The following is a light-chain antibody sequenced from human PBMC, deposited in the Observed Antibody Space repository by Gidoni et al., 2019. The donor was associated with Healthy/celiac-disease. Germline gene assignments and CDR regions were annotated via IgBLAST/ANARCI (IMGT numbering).Light chain of an antibody. CDR2: GAS. CDR1: QSVSSN. Sequence: EIGLTPSPATLSVSPGQRATLACRASQSVSSNLAWYQQKPGQAPRLLITGASTRATGVPARFSGSGSGTEFTLPISSLQSEEFAVFYCRQYDNWPPVTFGQGTKVEIK. J-gene: IGKJ1*01. V-gene: IGKV3-15*01. CDR3: RQYDNWPPVT.